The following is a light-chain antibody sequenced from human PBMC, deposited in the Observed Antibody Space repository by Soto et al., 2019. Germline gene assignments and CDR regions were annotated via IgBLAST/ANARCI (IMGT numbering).Light chain of an antibody. CDR1: QSISSY. J-gene: IGKJ1*01. CDR3: QQSYSTPLE. V-gene: IGKV1-39*01. Sequence: DIQMTQSPSSLSASVGDRVTITCRASQSISSYLNWYQQKPGKAPKLLIYAASSLHSGVPSRFSGSGSGTDFTLTISSLQPEDFPTYYCQQSYSTPLEFDQGTKVEIK. CDR2: AAS.